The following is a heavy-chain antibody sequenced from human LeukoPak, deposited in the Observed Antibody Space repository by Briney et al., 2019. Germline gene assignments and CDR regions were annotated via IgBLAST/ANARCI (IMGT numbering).Heavy chain of an antibody. CDR1: GFTFSSYA. J-gene: IGHJ4*02. V-gene: IGHV3-23*01. CDR2: ISGSGGST. D-gene: IGHD5-18*01. Sequence: GGSLGLSCAASGFTFSSYAMSWVRQAPGKGLEWVSAISGSGGSTYYADSVKGRFTISRDNSKNTLYLQMNSLRAEDTAVYYCAKGGYSYGYPLDYWGQGTLVTVSS. CDR3: AKGGYSYGYPLDY.